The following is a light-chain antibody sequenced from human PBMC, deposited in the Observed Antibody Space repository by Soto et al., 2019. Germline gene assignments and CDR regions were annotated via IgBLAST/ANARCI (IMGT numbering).Light chain of an antibody. CDR1: QSVLYSSNNKNY. Sequence: DIVMTQSPESLAVSLGERATINCKSSQSVLYSSNNKNYLGWYQQKVGQPPKLLIYWASTRESGVPDRFSGSGSGTDFTLTISSLQAEDVAVYYCQQYYSKPLTFGGGTKVEIK. CDR3: QQYYSKPLT. V-gene: IGKV4-1*01. J-gene: IGKJ4*01. CDR2: WAS.